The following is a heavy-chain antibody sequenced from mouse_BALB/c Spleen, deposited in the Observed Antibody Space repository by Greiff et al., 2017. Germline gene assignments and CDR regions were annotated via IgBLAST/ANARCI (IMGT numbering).Heavy chain of an antibody. V-gene: IGHV2-9*02. D-gene: IGHD2-14*01. CDR1: GFSLTSYG. CDR3: ARDHRSPFDY. Sequence: VQLKESGPGLVAPSQSLSITCTVSGFSLTSYGVHWVRQPPGKGLEWLGVIWAGGSTNYNSALMSRLSISKDNSKSQVFLKMNSLQTDDTAMYYCARDHRSPFDYWGQGTTLTVSS. CDR2: IWAGGST. J-gene: IGHJ2*01.